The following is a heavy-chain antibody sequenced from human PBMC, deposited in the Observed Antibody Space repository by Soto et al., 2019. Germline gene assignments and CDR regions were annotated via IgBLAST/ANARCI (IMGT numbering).Heavy chain of an antibody. CDR1: GYTFTSYA. Sequence: QVLLVQSGAEVTKPGASVKVSCKASGYTFTSYAMHWVRQAPGQRLEWMGWINAGNGNTKYSQKFQGRVTITRDTSANTAYMELSSLRSEDTAVYYCARDRGCSGGSCYYPNYYSYMDVWGKGTAVTVSS. CDR2: INAGNGNT. D-gene: IGHD2-15*01. CDR3: ARDRGCSGGSCYYPNYYSYMDV. J-gene: IGHJ6*03. V-gene: IGHV1-3*01.